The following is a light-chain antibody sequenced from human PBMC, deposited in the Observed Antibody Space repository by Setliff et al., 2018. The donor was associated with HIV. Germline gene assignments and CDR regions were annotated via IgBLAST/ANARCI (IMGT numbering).Light chain of an antibody. V-gene: IGLV2-14*02. Sequence: QSALSQPASVSGSPGQSITVSCTGTSSDVGNYNLVSWYQQHPGKAPKLIIYDVTKRPSGVSNRFSGSKSGNTASLTISGLQGEDEADYYCSSYTSSNTPYVFGTGTKVTVL. CDR3: SSYTSSNTPYV. J-gene: IGLJ1*01. CDR1: SSDVGNYNL. CDR2: DVT.